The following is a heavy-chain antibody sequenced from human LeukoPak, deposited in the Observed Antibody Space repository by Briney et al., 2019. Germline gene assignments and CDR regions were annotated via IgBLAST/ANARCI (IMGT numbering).Heavy chain of an antibody. D-gene: IGHD4-17*01. CDR3: AKDRRTTVTNDAFDI. J-gene: IGHJ3*02. CDR2: ISGSGGTT. Sequence: PGGTLRLSCAASGFTFSSYGMSWVRQAPGKGLEWVSAISGSGGTTYYADSVKGRFTVSRDNSKSTLYLQMNSLRVEDTAVYFCAKDRRTTVTNDAFDIWGQGTMVTVSS. CDR1: GFTFSSYG. V-gene: IGHV3-23*01.